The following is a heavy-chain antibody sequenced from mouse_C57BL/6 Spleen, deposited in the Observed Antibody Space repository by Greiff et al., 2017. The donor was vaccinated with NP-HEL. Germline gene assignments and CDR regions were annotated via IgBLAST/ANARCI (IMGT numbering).Heavy chain of an antibody. V-gene: IGHV1-52*01. J-gene: IGHJ3*01. CDR1: GYTFTSYW. CDR2: IDPSDSET. CDR3: ARWGDGYFPWFAY. Sequence: QVQLQQPGAELVRPGSSVKLSCKASGYTFTSYWMHWVKQRPIQGLEWIGNIDPSDSETHYNQKFKDKATLTVDKSSSTAYMQLSSLTSEDSAVYYCARWGDGYFPWFAYWGQGTLVTVSA. D-gene: IGHD2-3*01.